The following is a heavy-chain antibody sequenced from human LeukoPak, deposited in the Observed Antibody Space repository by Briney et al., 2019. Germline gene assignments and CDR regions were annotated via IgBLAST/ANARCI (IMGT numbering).Heavy chain of an antibody. CDR1: GGSISSYY. J-gene: IGHJ4*02. CDR3: ARGGDILTGYHFDY. D-gene: IGHD3-9*01. Sequence: PSETLSHTCTVSGGSISSYYWSWIRQPPGKGLEWIGYIYYSGSTNYNPSLKSRVTISVDTSKNQFSLKLSSVTAADTAVYYCARGGDILTGYHFDYWGQGTLVTVSS. V-gene: IGHV4-59*01. CDR2: IYYSGST.